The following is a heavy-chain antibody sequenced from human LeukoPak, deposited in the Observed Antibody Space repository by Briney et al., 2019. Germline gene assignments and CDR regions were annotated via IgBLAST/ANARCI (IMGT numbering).Heavy chain of an antibody. J-gene: IGHJ4*02. CDR1: GYSIRSGYY. V-gene: IGHV4-38-2*01. D-gene: IGHD5-18*01. CDR3: ARLGCTATAVFEN. Sequence: SETLSLTCAVSGYSIRSGYYWGWIRQAPGKGLEWIGSIYHSGSTSYNPSLKSRVTISLDTFKNHFSLKLTSVTAADTAVYYCARLGCTATAVFENWGQGTLVTVSS. CDR2: IYHSGST.